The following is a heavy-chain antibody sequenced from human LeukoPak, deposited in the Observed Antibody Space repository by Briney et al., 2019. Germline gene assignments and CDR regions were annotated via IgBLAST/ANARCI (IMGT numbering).Heavy chain of an antibody. V-gene: IGHV4-39*01. CDR2: IYYTGST. D-gene: IGHD1-26*01. CDR3: ARRGGSGRAFDY. CDR1: GASISGGTYY. J-gene: IGHJ4*02. Sequence: PSETLSLTCSVSGASISGGTYYWGWIRQPPRKGLEWIGSIYYTGSTYDNPSFKSRVTISVDTSKNQFSLKLSSVTAADTAVYYCARRGGSGRAFDYWGQGTLVTVSS.